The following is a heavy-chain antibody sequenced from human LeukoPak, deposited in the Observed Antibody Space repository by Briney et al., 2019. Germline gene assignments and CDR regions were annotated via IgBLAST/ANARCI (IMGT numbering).Heavy chain of an antibody. Sequence: GASVKVSCKASGYTFTDYYIHWVRQAPGQGLEWMGRINPNSGGTNYAQKFQGRVTMTRDTSISTAYMELSRLRSDDTAVYYCARPFYYPSSALQWGQGTLVTVSS. V-gene: IGHV1-2*06. CDR3: ARPFYYPSSALQ. CDR2: INPNSGGT. CDR1: GYTFTDYY. D-gene: IGHD3-22*01. J-gene: IGHJ4*02.